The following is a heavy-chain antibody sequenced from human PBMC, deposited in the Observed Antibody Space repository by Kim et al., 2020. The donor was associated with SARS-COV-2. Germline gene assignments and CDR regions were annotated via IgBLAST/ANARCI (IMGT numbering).Heavy chain of an antibody. CDR1: GYSFTSYW. Sequence: GESLKISCKGSGYSFTSYWIGWVRQMPGKGLEWMGIIYPGDSDTRYSPSFQGQVTISADKSISTAYLQWSSLKASDTAMYYCARLPISYGRAYYFDYWGQGTLVTVSS. J-gene: IGHJ4*02. CDR2: IYPGDSDT. D-gene: IGHD5-18*01. CDR3: ARLPISYGRAYYFDY. V-gene: IGHV5-51*01.